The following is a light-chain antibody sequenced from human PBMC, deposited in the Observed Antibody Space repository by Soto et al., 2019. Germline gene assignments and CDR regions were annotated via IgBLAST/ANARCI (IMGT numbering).Light chain of an antibody. V-gene: IGLV2-14*03. CDR3: SSYRSSSAPDV. J-gene: IGLJ1*01. CDR2: DVS. CDR1: SSDVGGYNY. Sequence: QSALTQPAAVSGSPGQSITISCTGTSSDVGGYNYVSWYQHHPGKAPKLIIYDVSNRPSGVSNRFSGSKSYNTASLTISGLQAEDESDYYCSSYRSSSAPDVFGTGTKVTVL.